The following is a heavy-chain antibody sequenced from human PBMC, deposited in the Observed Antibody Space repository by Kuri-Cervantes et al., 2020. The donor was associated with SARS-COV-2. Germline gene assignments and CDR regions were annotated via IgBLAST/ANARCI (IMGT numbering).Heavy chain of an antibody. J-gene: IGHJ3*02. V-gene: IGHV1-18*01. CDR3: ARDGIDIVVGNDAFDI. D-gene: IGHD2-2*01. CDR1: GYTFTSYG. CDR2: ISAYNGNT. Sequence: ASVKVSCKASGYTFTSYGISWVRQAPGQGLEWMGWISAYNGNTNYAQKLQGRVTMTTDTSTSTAYVELRSLRSDDTAVYYCARDGIDIVVGNDAFDIWGQGTMVTVSS.